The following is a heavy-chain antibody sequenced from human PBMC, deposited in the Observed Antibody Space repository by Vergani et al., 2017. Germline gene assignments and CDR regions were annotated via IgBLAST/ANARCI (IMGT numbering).Heavy chain of an antibody. CDR1: GGSISSSSYY. CDR2: IYYSGTT. CDR3: ARVDTQVPATSHFYYMDV. D-gene: IGHD6-25*01. V-gene: IGHV4-39*07. Sequence: QLQLQESGPGLVKPSETLSLTCTVSGGSISSSSYYWGWIRQPPGKGLEWIGSIYYSGTTYDNPSLRSRLTISVDTSQNQFSLKLRSVTAADTAVYYCARVDTQVPATSHFYYMDVWGKGTTVVVSS. J-gene: IGHJ6*03.